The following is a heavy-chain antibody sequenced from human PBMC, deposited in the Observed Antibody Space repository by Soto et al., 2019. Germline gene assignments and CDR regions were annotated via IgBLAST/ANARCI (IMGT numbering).Heavy chain of an antibody. CDR1: GGSISSRGSS. V-gene: IGHV4-30-2*01. Sequence: SETLSLTCAVSGGSISSRGSSWSWIRQPPGKGLEWIGYIYHSGSTYYNPSLKSRVTISVDRSKNQFSLKLSSVTAADTAVYYCARVPSPWGQGTLVTVSS. CDR2: IYHSGST. J-gene: IGHJ5*02. CDR3: ARVPSP.